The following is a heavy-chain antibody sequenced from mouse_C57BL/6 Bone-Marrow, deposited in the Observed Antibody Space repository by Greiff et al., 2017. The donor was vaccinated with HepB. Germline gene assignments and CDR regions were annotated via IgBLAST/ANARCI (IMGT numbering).Heavy chain of an antibody. Sequence: QVQLQQPGAELVMPGASVKLSCKASGYTFTSYWMHWVKQRPGQGLEWIGEIDPSDSYTNYHQKFKGKSTLTVDKSSSTAYMQLSSLTSEDSAVYYCARNGSSYFDYWGQGTTLTVSS. J-gene: IGHJ2*01. D-gene: IGHD1-1*01. CDR2: IDPSDSYT. CDR1: GYTFTSYW. V-gene: IGHV1-69*01. CDR3: ARNGSSYFDY.